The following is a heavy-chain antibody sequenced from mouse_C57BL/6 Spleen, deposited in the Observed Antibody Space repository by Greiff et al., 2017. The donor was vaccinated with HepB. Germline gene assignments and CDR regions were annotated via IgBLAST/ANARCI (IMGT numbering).Heavy chain of an antibody. V-gene: IGHV1-85*01. CDR2: IYPRDGST. J-gene: IGHJ2*01. CDR1: GYTFTSYD. D-gene: IGHD1-1*01. CDR3: AREKDIYYYGSSYYFDY. Sequence: QVQLQQSGPELVKPGASVKLSCKASGYTFTSYDINWVKQRPGQGLEWIGWIYPRDGSTKYNEKFKGKATLTVDTSSSTAYMELHSLTSEDSAVYFCAREKDIYYYGSSYYFDYWGQGTTLTVSS.